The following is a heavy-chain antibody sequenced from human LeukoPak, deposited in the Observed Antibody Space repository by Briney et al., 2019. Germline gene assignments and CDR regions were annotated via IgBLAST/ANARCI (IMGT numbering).Heavy chain of an antibody. D-gene: IGHD3-22*01. CDR3: ASDPARDYYDTSGYFRWVDY. J-gene: IGHJ4*02. Sequence: GGSLRLSCAASGFTFSSYGMHWVRQAPGKGLEWEAFIRYDGSNKYYADSVKGRFTISRDNAKNSLYLQMNSLRAEDTAVYYCASDPARDYYDTSGYFRWVDYWGQGTLVTVSS. V-gene: IGHV3-30*02. CDR1: GFTFSSYG. CDR2: IRYDGSNK.